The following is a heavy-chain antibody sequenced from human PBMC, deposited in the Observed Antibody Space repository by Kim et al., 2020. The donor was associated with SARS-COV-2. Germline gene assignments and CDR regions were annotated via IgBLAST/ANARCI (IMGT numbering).Heavy chain of an antibody. D-gene: IGHD3-22*01. Sequence: GGSLRLSCAPSGFTFSSYWMHWVRQAPGRGLVWVSRINSAGSSTAYADSVKGRFTISRDNAKNTLYLQMNSLRAEDTAIYYCAKVGYHDTSGFDYWGQGTLVTVSS. V-gene: IGHV3-74*01. CDR3: AKVGYHDTSGFDY. CDR1: GFTFSSYW. CDR2: INSAGSST. J-gene: IGHJ4*02.